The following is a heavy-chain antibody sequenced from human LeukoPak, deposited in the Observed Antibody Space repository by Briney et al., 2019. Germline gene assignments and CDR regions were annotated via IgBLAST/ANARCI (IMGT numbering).Heavy chain of an antibody. CDR3: ARDVGGAPGDY. CDR1: GNYW. CDR2: INSDGSWT. Sequence: GGSLRLSCAASGNYWMHWVRQVPGKGLVWVSHINSDGSWTSYADSVKGRFTISRDNAKNSLYLQMNSLRAEDTAVYYCARDVGGAPGDYWGQGTLVTVSS. D-gene: IGHD3-16*01. J-gene: IGHJ4*02. V-gene: IGHV3-74*01.